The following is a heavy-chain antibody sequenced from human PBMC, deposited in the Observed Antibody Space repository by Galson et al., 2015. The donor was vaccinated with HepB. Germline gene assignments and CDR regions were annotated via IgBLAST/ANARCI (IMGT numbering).Heavy chain of an antibody. V-gene: IGHV3-30-3*01. J-gene: IGHJ4*02. Sequence: SLRLSCAASGFTFSSYAMHWVRQAPGKGLEWVAVISYDGSNKYYADSVKGRFTISRDNSKNTLYLQMNSLRAEDTAVYYCARDNYDYVWGSYRFGDYFDYWGQGTLVTVSS. D-gene: IGHD3-16*02. CDR2: ISYDGSNK. CDR3: ARDNYDYVWGSYRFGDYFDY. CDR1: GFTFSSYA.